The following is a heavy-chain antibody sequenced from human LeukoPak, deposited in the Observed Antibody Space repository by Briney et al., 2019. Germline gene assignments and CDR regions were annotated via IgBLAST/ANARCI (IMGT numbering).Heavy chain of an antibody. CDR1: NGSISSYY. J-gene: IGHJ4*02. D-gene: IGHD3-3*01. CDR3: ARADFWSGYRFDF. Sequence: SEALSLTCTVSNGSISSYYWSWIRQPPGKGLEWIGYIYYSGSTKYNPSLKSRVTISLDASKNQFSLKLSSVTAADTAVYYCARADFWSGYRFDFWGQGTLVTVSS. V-gene: IGHV4-59*01. CDR2: IYYSGST.